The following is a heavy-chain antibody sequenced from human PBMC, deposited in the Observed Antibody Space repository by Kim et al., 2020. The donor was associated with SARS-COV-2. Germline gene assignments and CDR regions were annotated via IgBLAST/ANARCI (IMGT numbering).Heavy chain of an antibody. CDR3: ASEDGYCSSTSCYDVFDY. D-gene: IGHD2-2*01. Sequence: ASVKVSCKASGYTFTCYYMHWVRQAPGQGLEWMGWINPNSGGSNYAQKFQGGVTMTRDTSISTAYMELSRLRSDDTAVYYCASEDGYCSSTSCYDVFDYWGQGTLVTVSS. J-gene: IGHJ4*02. CDR1: GYTFTCYY. V-gene: IGHV1-2*02. CDR2: INPNSGGS.